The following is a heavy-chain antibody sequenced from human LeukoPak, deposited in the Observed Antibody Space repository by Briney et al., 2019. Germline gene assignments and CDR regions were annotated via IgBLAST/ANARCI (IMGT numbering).Heavy chain of an antibody. D-gene: IGHD6-19*01. V-gene: IGHV4-39*01. J-gene: IGHJ4*02. CDR1: GGSMSSNSYY. CDR3: ARLSGSGWLIDY. Sequence: PSETLSLTCTVSGGSMSSNSYYWGWSRQPPGKGLGWIGSIAYSGPTYKNPSLKSRLTIIVDTSKNQFSLKLSSVTAADTAVYYCARLSGSGWLIDYWGQGTLVTVSS. CDR2: IAYSGPT.